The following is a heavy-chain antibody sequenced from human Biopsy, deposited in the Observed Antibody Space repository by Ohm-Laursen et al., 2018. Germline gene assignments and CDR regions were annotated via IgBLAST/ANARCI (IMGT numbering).Heavy chain of an antibody. CDR1: GFTFSSYS. D-gene: IGHD1/OR15-1a*01. V-gene: IGHV3-48*01. Sequence: SLRLSCSASGFTFSSYSMNWVRQAPGKGLEWVSFISSGSSPIYYADSVKGRFTISRDDAKNSLYLQTNSLRAEDTAVYYCARGRTGGWGQGTLVTVSS. J-gene: IGHJ4*02. CDR2: ISSGSSPI. CDR3: ARGRTGG.